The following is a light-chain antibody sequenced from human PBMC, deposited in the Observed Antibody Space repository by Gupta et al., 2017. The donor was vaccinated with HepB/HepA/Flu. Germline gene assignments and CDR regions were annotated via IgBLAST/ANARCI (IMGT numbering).Light chain of an antibody. CDR3: QQRSNWPYT. V-gene: IGKV3-11*01. Sequence: EIVLTQFPDTLSLSPGERATLSCRASHSLSTNLAWYQQKPGQAPRLLIYDASNRATGTPARFGGSGSETHFTLTIRSLDPEDCTVYYCQQRSNWPYTFGQGTKLEIK. CDR1: HSLSTN. CDR2: DAS. J-gene: IGKJ2*01.